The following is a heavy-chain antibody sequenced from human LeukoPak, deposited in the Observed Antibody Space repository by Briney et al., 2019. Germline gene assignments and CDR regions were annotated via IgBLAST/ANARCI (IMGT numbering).Heavy chain of an antibody. CDR2: IYYSGST. CDR3: ARANYYDSSGYYFGRFDP. V-gene: IGHV4-59*01. Sequence: SETLSLTCTVSGGSISSYYWSWLRQPPGKGLEWIGYIYYSGSTNYNPSLKSRVTISVDTSKNQFSLKLSSVTAADTAVYYCARANYYDSSGYYFGRFDPWGQGTLVTVSS. D-gene: IGHD3-22*01. CDR1: GGSISSYY. J-gene: IGHJ5*02.